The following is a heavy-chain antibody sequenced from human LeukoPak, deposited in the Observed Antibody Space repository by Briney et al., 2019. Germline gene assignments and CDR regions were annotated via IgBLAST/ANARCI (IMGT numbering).Heavy chain of an antibody. J-gene: IGHJ4*02. Sequence: GGSLRLSCTASGFTFGDYAMSWVRQAPGKGLEWVSAISGSGGSTYYADSVKGRFTIPRDNSKNTLYLQMNSLRAEDTAVYYCAKGSDYNYWGQGTLVTVSS. CDR3: AKGSDYNY. CDR2: ISGSGGST. CDR1: GFTFGDYA. V-gene: IGHV3-23*01. D-gene: IGHD1-26*01.